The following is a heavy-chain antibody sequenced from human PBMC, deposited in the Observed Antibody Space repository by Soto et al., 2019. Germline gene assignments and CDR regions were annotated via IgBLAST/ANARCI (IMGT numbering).Heavy chain of an antibody. CDR3: ARDSPPYYDFWSGFYTCFDY. CDR2: INSDGSST. CDR1: GFTFSSHW. J-gene: IGHJ4*02. D-gene: IGHD3-3*01. Sequence: GGSRRLSCAVSGFTFSSHWMHWVRQAPGKGLVWVSRINSDGSSTNYADSVKGRFTISRDNAKNTLYLQMNSLRADDTAVYYCARDSPPYYDFWSGFYTCFDYWGQGVQVTVSS. V-gene: IGHV3-74*01.